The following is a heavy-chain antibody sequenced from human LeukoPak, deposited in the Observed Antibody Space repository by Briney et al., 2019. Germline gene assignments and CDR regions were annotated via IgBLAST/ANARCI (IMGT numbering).Heavy chain of an antibody. CDR1: GGTFSSYA. V-gene: IGHV1-69*13. CDR2: VIPIFGTA. D-gene: IGHD2-2*02. Sequence: GASVKVSCKAPGGTFSSYAISWVRQAPGQGLEWMGGVIPIFGTANSAQKFQGRVTITADDSTSTAYMELSSLRSEDTAVYYCASGRGYCSSTSCYNYWGQGTLVTASS. J-gene: IGHJ4*02. CDR3: ASGRGYCSSTSCYNY.